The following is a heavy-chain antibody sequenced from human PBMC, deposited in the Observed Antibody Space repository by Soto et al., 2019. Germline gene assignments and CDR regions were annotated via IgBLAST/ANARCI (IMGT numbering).Heavy chain of an antibody. J-gene: IGHJ6*02. CDR2: TYYRSKWYN. Sequence: SQTLSLTCAISVDSVSSNSAAWNWIRQSPSRGLEWLGRTYYRSKWYNDYAVSVKSRITINPDTSKNQFSLQLNSVTPEDTAVYYCAREGPYCSSTSCPDYGMDVWGQGTTVTVSS. CDR1: VDSVSSNSAA. CDR3: AREGPYCSSTSCPDYGMDV. D-gene: IGHD2-2*01. V-gene: IGHV6-1*01.